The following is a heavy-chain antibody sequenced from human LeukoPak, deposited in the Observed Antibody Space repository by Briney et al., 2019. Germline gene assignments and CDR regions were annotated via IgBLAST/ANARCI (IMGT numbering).Heavy chain of an antibody. J-gene: IGHJ6*03. Sequence: GASVKVSCKASGYTFTGYHMHWVRQAPGQGLEWMGWINPNSGGTNYAQKFQGRVTMTRDTPISTAYMELSRLRSDDTAVYYCAREGMVRGLIPSGYYYYMDVWGKGTTVTVSS. CDR2: INPNSGGT. CDR3: AREGMVRGLIPSGYYYYMDV. D-gene: IGHD3-10*01. CDR1: GYTFTGYH. V-gene: IGHV1-2*02.